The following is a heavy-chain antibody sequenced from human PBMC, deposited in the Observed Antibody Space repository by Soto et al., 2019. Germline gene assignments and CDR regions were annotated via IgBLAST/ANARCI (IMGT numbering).Heavy chain of an antibody. CDR1: GYTFTGYY. D-gene: IGHD2-2*01. CDR2: INPNSGGT. Sequence: RASVKVSCKASGYTFTGYYMHWVRQAPGQGLEWMGWINPNSGGTNYAQKFQGRVTMTRDTSISTAYMELSRLRSDDTAVYYCARVSHCSSTSCYPGGFDYWGQGTLVTVSS. CDR3: ARVSHCSSTSCYPGGFDY. J-gene: IGHJ4*02. V-gene: IGHV1-2*02.